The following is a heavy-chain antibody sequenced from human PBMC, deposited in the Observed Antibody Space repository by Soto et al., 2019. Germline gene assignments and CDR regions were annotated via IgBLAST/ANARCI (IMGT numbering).Heavy chain of an antibody. J-gene: IGHJ6*02. CDR1: GGSISSGDYY. CDR3: PRGYYHDSRGSSNPLHAYYYGIDV. CDR2: IYYSGST. D-gene: IGHD3-22*01. Sequence: SETLSLTCTVSGGSISSGDYYWSWIRQPPGKGLEWIGYIYYSGSTYYNPSLKSRVTISVDTSKNQFSLMLSSVAAADTAVYYCPRGYYHDSRGSSNPLHAYYYGIDVWGQGTTVTVSS. V-gene: IGHV4-30-4*01.